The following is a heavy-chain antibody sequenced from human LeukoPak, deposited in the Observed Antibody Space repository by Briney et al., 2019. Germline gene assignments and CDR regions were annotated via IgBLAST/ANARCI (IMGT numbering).Heavy chain of an antibody. CDR3: ARDSSGYYYPDAFDI. D-gene: IGHD3-22*01. CDR1: GFTFSNAW. Sequence: PGGSLRLSCAASGFTFSNAWMNWVRQAPGKGLEWVGRIKSKTDGGTTDYAAPVKGRFTISRDNAKNSLYLQMNSLRAEDTAVYYCARDSSGYYYPDAFDIWGQGTMVTVSS. CDR2: IKSKTDGGTT. V-gene: IGHV3-15*01. J-gene: IGHJ3*02.